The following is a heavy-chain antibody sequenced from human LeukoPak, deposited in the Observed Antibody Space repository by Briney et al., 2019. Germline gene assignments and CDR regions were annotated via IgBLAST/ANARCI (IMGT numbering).Heavy chain of an antibody. CDR1: GYTFTGYY. Sequence: ASVKVSCKASGYTFTGYYMHWVRQAPGQGLEWMGWINPNSGGTNYAQKFQGRVTMTRDTSISTAYMELSRLRSDDTAVYYCARTSTYYYDSSGYSDAFDIWAKGQWSPSLQ. V-gene: IGHV1-2*02. CDR2: INPNSGGT. D-gene: IGHD3-22*01. J-gene: IGHJ3*02. CDR3: ARTSTYYYDSSGYSDAFDI.